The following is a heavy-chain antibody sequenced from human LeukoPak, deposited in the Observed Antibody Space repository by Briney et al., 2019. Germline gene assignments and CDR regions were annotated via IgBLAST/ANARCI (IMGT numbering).Heavy chain of an antibody. CDR3: AAQQLVTDY. J-gene: IGHJ4*02. D-gene: IGHD6-13*01. CDR1: GGSISSSSYY. Sequence: SETLSLTCTVSGGSISSSSYYWGWIRQPPGKGLEWIGSLYYSGNTYYNPSLKSRVTISVDTSKNQFSLKLSSVTAADTAVYYCAAQQLVTDYWGQGTLVTVSS. V-gene: IGHV4-39*07. CDR2: LYYSGNT.